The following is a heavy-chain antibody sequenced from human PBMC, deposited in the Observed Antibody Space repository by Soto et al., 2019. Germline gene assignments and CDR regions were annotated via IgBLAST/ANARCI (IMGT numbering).Heavy chain of an antibody. Sequence: QVQLVESGGGXVXPGXXXXXXXXXXXXXXXXXXXXWXRQAPGKGLGRVSYINMGGTTVYYADSVKCRFTIPRDNAENSLFLQMNSLRVEDTAVYYCAKENWYPDLWGRGTLVTVSS. V-gene: IGHV3-11*01. CDR3: AKENWYPDL. J-gene: IGHJ2*01. CDR2: INMGGTTV. CDR1: XXXXXXXX.